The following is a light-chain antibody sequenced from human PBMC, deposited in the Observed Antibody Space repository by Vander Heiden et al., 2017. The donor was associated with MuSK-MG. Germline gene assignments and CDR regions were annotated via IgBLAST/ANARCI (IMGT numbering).Light chain of an antibody. Sequence: DIQLTQSPSFLSASVGDRVTITCRASQGISSYLAWYQQKPGKAPKLLIYAASTLQSGVPSRFSGSGSGTEFTLTISSLQPEDFATYYCQQRNSDPRVFTFGHGTKVDIK. CDR1: QGISSY. CDR2: AAS. CDR3: QQRNSDPRVFT. J-gene: IGKJ3*01. V-gene: IGKV1-9*01.